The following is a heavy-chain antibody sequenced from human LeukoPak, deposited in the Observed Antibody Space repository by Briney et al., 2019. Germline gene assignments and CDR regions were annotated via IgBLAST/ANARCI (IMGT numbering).Heavy chain of an antibody. Sequence: PSQTLSLTCTVSGGSISSGSYYWSWIRQPAGKGLEWIGRIYTSGSTNYNSSLKSRVTISVDTSKNQFSLKLSSVTAADTAVYYCARDQYYDSSGLGIWGQGTMVTVSS. V-gene: IGHV4-61*02. CDR1: GGSISSGSYY. CDR3: ARDQYYDSSGLGI. CDR2: IYTSGST. J-gene: IGHJ3*02. D-gene: IGHD3-22*01.